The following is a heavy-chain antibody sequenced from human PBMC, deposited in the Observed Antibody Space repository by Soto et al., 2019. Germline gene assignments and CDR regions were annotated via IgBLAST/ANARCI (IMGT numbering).Heavy chain of an antibody. CDR1: GFTVSGNH. CDR2: IYSGAST. CDR3: ARDAAGSYPFDY. J-gene: IGHJ4*02. D-gene: IGHD1-26*01. V-gene: IGHV3-53*01. Sequence: EVQVVESGGGLVQPGGSLRLSCAASGFTVSGNHMSWVRQAPGKGLEWVSVIYSGASTYYADSVKGRFTISRDNSKNTLYLQMNSLRAEDTAVYYCARDAAGSYPFDYWGQGTLVTVSS.